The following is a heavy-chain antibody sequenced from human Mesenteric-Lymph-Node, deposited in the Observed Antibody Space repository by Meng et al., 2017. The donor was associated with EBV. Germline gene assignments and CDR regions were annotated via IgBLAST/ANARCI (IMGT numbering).Heavy chain of an antibody. CDR3: AHMAVAHTYIDF. Sequence: QLTCKQFWLPLFNSQQPLPRLRSFFGFSLLSGGSGGWIRQPPGKALECLAVIYWDDDKRYSPFLKRRLTITKDTSKNQVVLRMTDMDPVDTATYFCAHMAVAHTYIDFWGQGTLVTVSS. J-gene: IGHJ4*02. CDR2: IYWDDDK. V-gene: IGHV2-5*02. D-gene: IGHD6-19*01. CDR1: GFSLLSGGS.